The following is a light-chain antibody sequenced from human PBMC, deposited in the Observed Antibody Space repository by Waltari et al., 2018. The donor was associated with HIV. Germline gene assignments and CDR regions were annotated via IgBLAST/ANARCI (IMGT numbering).Light chain of an antibody. J-gene: IGLJ2*01. CDR2: YDS. CDR1: DIGTRS. CDR3: QVWDSSSDVV. Sequence: SYVLTQTPSLSVAPGKTAIITCGGNDIGTRSVHWYRQKPGQAPVLIMFYDSDRPSGIAERFSGSNSGDTATLTIDRVGPGDEAEYFCQVWDSSSDVVFGGGTKLTVL. V-gene: IGLV3-21*04.